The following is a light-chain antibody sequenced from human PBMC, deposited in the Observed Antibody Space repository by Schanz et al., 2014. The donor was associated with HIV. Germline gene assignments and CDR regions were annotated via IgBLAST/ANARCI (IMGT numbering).Light chain of an antibody. CDR3: QQYSDWPPST. Sequence: EIVLTQSPGTLSLSPGERAALSCRASQSVTSNLLAWYQQKPGQAPRLLIFGASKRATGIPDRFSGSESGTDFTLTISGLQSEDFALYYCQQYSDWPPSTFGQGTKVEIK. CDR2: GAS. V-gene: IGKV3-20*01. CDR1: QSVTSNL. J-gene: IGKJ2*01.